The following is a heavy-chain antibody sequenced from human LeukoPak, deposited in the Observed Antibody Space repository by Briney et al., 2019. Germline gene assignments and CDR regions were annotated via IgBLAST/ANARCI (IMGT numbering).Heavy chain of an antibody. CDR3: ARLTSGSYYLVYFDY. J-gene: IGHJ4*02. V-gene: IGHV4-39*01. D-gene: IGHD1-26*01. CDR1: GGSISSSSYY. Sequence: SETLSLTCTVSGGSISSSSYYWGWIRQPPGKGLEWIGSIYYSGSTYYNPSLKSRVTISVDTSKNQFSLKLSSVTAADTAVYYCARLTSGSYYLVYFDYWGQGTLVTVSS. CDR2: IYYSGST.